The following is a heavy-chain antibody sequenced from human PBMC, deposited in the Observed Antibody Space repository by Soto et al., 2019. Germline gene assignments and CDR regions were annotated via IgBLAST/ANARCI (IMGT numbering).Heavy chain of an antibody. J-gene: IGHJ5*02. CDR2: IWYDGSNK. D-gene: IGHD6-13*01. Sequence: QVQLVESGGGVIQPGRSLRLSCAASGFTFSSYGMHWVRQAPGKGLEWVAVIWYDGSNKYYADSVKGRFTISRDNSKNTLYLQMNSLRVEERDVYYGARDAVTAAAGFFDPWGQGTLVTVSS. CDR1: GFTFSSYG. V-gene: IGHV3-33*01. CDR3: ARDAVTAAAGFFDP.